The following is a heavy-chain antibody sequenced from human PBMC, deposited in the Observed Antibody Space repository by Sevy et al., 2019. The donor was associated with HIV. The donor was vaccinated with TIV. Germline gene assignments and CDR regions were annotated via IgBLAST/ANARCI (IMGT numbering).Heavy chain of an antibody. Sequence: GGSLRLSCAASGFTFNNYAMTWVRQAPGKGLEWVSAVSGGGDTTYYADSVKGRFTISRDNFKNTLYLQMNSLRADDTAVYYCAKGGSTSGYYLNYFAYWGQGTLVTVSS. CDR3: AKGGSTSGYYLNYFAY. V-gene: IGHV3-23*01. CDR2: VSGGGDTT. CDR1: GFTFNNYA. J-gene: IGHJ4*02. D-gene: IGHD3-22*01.